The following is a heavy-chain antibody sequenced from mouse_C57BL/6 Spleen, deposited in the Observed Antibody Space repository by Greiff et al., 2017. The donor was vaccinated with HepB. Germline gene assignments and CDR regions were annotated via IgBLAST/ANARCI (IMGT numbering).Heavy chain of an antibody. V-gene: IGHV1-19*01. Sequence: EVQLQQSGPVLVKPGASVKMSCKASGYTFTDYYMNWVKQSHGKSLEWIGVINPYNGGTSYNQKFKGKATLTVDKSSSTAYMELNSLTSEDSAVYYCAKPSTAQATWFAYWGQGTLVTVSA. D-gene: IGHD3-2*02. J-gene: IGHJ3*01. CDR2: INPYNGGT. CDR1: GYTFTDYY. CDR3: AKPSTAQATWFAY.